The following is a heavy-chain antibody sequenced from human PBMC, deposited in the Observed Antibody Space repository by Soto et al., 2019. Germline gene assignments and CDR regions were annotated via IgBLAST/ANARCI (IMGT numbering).Heavy chain of an antibody. V-gene: IGHV3-74*01. CDR3: AREYYGLLTGYYTDY. CDR2: ISGDGVTT. Sequence: EVQLVESGGDLVQRGGSLRLSCAASGFPFSSYWMHWVRHAPGKGLDWVARISGDGVTTYYADSVTGRFTVSRDNAKNILSLQISGLRAEDTAVYYCAREYYGLLTGYYTDYWGQGTLVSVSS. J-gene: IGHJ4*02. D-gene: IGHD3-9*01. CDR1: GFPFSSYW.